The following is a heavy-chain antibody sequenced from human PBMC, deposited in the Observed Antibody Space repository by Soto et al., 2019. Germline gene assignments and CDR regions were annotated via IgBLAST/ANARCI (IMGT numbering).Heavy chain of an antibody. CDR1: GFTFSNAW. J-gene: IGHJ6*03. CDR2: IKSKTDGGTT. Sequence: EVQLVESGGGLVKPGGSLRLSCAASGFTFSNAWMSWVRQAPGKGLEWVGRIKSKTDGGTTDYAAPVKGRFTISRDDSKNTLYLQTNTLKTEATAVYYCTTQPYYYYYCMDYWGKVTTVTVSS. V-gene: IGHV3-15*01. CDR3: TTQPYYYYYCMDY.